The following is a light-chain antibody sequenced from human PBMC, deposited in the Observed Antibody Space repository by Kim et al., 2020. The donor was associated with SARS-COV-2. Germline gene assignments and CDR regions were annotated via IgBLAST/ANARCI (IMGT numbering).Light chain of an antibody. V-gene: IGLV2-14*01. J-gene: IGLJ2*01. CDR3: SSYTSSSTPVV. CDR2: DVS. CDR1: SSDVGGYNY. Sequence: QSASVSGSPGQSITISCTGTSSDVGGYNYVSWYQQHPGKAPKLMIYDVSKRPSGVSKRFSGSKSGNTASLTISGLQAEDEADYYCSSYTSSSTPVVFGGGTQLTVL.